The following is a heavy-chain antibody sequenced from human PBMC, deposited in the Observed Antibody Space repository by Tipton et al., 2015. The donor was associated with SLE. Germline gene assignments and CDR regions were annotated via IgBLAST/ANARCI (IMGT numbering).Heavy chain of an antibody. CDR2: IYYGETT. CDR1: GTSISNYY. D-gene: IGHD5-18*01. V-gene: IGHV4-59*01. Sequence: TLSLTCSVSGTSISNYYWSWLRLPPGKGLEWLGYIYYGETTLYNPSLESRVTVSVDTSKNQLSLKLTSMTAADTALYFCARSYSYGLFDSWGQGTLVTVSS. J-gene: IGHJ4*02. CDR3: ARSYSYGLFDS.